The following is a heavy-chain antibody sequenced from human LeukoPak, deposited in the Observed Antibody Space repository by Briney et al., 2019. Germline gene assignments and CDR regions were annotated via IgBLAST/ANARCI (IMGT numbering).Heavy chain of an antibody. CDR1: GHTFTSSG. CDR2: ISAYNGNT. J-gene: IGHJ4*02. V-gene: IGHV1-18*01. D-gene: IGHD3-22*01. Sequence: ASVKVSCKASGHTFTSSGINWVPQAPGQGLEWMGWISAYNGNTNYAQKLQGRVTMTTDTSTSTAYMELRSLRSDDTAVYYCARGGYYDSSGSPDYWGQGSLVTVSS. CDR3: ARGGYYDSSGSPDY.